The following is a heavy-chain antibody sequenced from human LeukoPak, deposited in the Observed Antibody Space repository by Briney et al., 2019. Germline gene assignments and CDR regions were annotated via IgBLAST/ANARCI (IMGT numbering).Heavy chain of an antibody. CDR1: GFTFSSYE. V-gene: IGHV3-48*03. D-gene: IGHD1-14*01. Sequence: GGSLRLSCAASGFTFSSYEMNWVRQAPGKGLEWVSYISSSGSTIYYADSVKGRFTISRDNAKNSLYLQMNSLRAEDTAVYYCASRTPGAFDIWGQGTMVTVSS. J-gene: IGHJ3*02. CDR3: ASRTPGAFDI. CDR2: ISSSGSTI.